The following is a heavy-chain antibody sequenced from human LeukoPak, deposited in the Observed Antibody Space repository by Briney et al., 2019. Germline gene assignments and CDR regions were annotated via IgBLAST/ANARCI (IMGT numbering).Heavy chain of an antibody. CDR1: GGSISSGGYY. Sequence: SQTLSLTCTVPGGSISSGGYYWRWIRQHPGKGLEWIGYIYYSRSTYYNPSLKSRVTIAVDTSKNQFSLKLSSVTAADTAVYCGAREIGPMVRGGGLYGIDVRGQVTTVTVSS. V-gene: IGHV4-31*02. J-gene: IGHJ6*02. CDR2: IYYSRST. D-gene: IGHD3-10*01. CDR3: AREIGPMVRGGGLYGIDV.